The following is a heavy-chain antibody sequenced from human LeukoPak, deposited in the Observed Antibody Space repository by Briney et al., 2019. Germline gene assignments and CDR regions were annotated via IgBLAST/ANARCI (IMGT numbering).Heavy chain of an antibody. CDR2: IYTSGST. J-gene: IGHJ4*02. D-gene: IGHD3-9*01. CDR3: ARLRGYFDWLLYLDY. V-gene: IGHV4-61*02. Sequence: SETLSLTCTVSGGSISSGSYYWSWIRQPAGKGLEWIGRIYTSGSTNYNPSLKSRVTISVDTSKNQFSLKLSSVTAADTAVYYCARLRGYFDWLLYLDYWGQGTLVTVSS. CDR1: GGSISSGSYY.